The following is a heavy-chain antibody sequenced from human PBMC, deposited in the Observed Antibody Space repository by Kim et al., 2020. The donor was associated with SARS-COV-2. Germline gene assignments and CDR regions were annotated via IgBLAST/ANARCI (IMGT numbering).Heavy chain of an antibody. CDR1: GFTFSDYY. Sequence: GGSLRLSCAASGFTFSDYYMSWIRQAPGKGLEWVSYISSSSSYTNYADSVKGRFTISRDNAKNSLYLQMNSLRAEDTAVYYCARENHYSSGFDYWGQGTLVTVSS. CDR2: ISSSSSYT. D-gene: IGHD6-19*01. CDR3: ARENHYSSGFDY. V-gene: IGHV3-11*05. J-gene: IGHJ4*02.